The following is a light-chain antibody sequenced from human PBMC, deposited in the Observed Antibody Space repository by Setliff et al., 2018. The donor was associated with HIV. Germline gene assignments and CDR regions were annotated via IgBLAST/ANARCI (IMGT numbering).Light chain of an antibody. V-gene: IGLV2-14*03. Sequence: QSALTQPASVSGSPGQSITISCTGTSSDVGDYKYVSWYQQLSGKAPKLMLYDVSHRPSGVSNRFSGSKSGDTASLTISGPQADDEANYYCSSYSSSTSFYVFGTGTKVTVL. CDR3: SSYSSSTSFYV. CDR2: DVS. CDR1: SSDVGDYKY. J-gene: IGLJ1*01.